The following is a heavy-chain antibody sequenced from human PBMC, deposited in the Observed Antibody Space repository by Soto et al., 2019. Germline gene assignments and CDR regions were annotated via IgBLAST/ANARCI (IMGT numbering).Heavy chain of an antibody. V-gene: IGHV1-69*01. Sequence: QVQLVQSGAEVKKPGSSVNVSCKASGGTFSSYAISWVRQAPGQGFEWTGGIIPICGPANYAQKLQGRVTITADESTSTAYRELSSLRSEDRAVYYCSWGGEAKFDLWGRGTLVTLSS. CDR3: SWGGEAKFDL. D-gene: IGHD3-16*01. CDR1: GGTFSSYA. CDR2: IIPICGPA. J-gene: IGHJ2*01.